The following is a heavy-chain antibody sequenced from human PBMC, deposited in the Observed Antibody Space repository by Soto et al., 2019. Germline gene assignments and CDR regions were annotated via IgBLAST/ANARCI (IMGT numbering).Heavy chain of an antibody. CDR2: MYNTGST. D-gene: IGHD2-21*02. CDR3: ARDLWGYCGADCYPLDV. V-gene: IGHV4-59*01. Sequence: QVRLQESGPGLVKPSETLSLTCTVSGGSISRYYWSWIRQPPGKGLEWIGYMYNTGSTIYNPSLKSRVTISVDTSKNQFSLKLNSVTAADTAVYYCARDLWGYCGADCYPLDVWSQGTTVTVSS. CDR1: GGSISRYY. J-gene: IGHJ6*02.